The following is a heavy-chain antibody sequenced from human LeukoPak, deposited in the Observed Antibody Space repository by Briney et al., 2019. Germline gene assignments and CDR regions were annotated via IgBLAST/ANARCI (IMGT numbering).Heavy chain of an antibody. J-gene: IGHJ4*02. CDR1: GGSFSGYY. D-gene: IGHD3-16*01. V-gene: IGHV4-34*01. Sequence: KSSETLSLTCAVYGGSFSGYYWSWIRQPPGKGLEWIGEINHSGSTNYNPSLKSRVTISVDTSKNQFPLKLGSVTAADTAVYYCASGGGYAYYWGQGTLVTVSS. CDR2: INHSGST. CDR3: ASGGGYAYY.